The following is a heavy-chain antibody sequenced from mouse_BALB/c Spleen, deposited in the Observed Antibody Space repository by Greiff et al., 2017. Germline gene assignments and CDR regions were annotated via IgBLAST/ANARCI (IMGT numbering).Heavy chain of an antibody. J-gene: IGHJ4*01. CDR1: GFSLTSYG. CDR2: IWSGGST. V-gene: IGHV2-2*02. Sequence: VQLKQSGPGLVQPSQSLSITCTVSGFSLTSYGVHWVRQSPGKGLEWLGVIWSGGSTDYNAAFISRLSISKDNSKSQVFFKMNSLQANDTAIYYCARNEVYYGNSYAMDYWGQGTSVTVSS. CDR3: ARNEVYYGNSYAMDY. D-gene: IGHD2-1*01.